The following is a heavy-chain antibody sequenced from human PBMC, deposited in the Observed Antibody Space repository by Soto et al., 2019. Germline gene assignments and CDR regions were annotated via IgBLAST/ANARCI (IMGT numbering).Heavy chain of an antibody. J-gene: IGHJ5*02. V-gene: IGHV4-30-4*01. D-gene: IGHD3-22*01. CDR2: IYYSGST. CDR3: AREDDSSGYYPGWFDP. Sequence: PSETLSLTGTVSGGSISSGDYYWSWIRQPPGKGLEWIGYIYYSGSTYYNPSLKSRVTISVDTSKNQFSLKLSSVTAADTAVYYCAREDDSSGYYPGWFDPWGQGTLVTVSS. CDR1: GGSISSGDYY.